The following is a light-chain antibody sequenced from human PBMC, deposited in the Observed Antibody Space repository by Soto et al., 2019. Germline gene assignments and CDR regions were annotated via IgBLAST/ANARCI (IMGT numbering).Light chain of an antibody. CDR2: GNN. CDR1: SSNIGAGYD. CDR3: SSYTSTSTRVV. Sequence: QSVLTQPPSVSGAPGQTITISCTGSSSNIGAGYDVHWYQQLPGRAPKLLIYGNNNRPSGVPDRFSGSKSGTSVSLAITGLRGEDEADYYCSSYTSTSTRVVFGGGTKLTVL. J-gene: IGLJ2*01. V-gene: IGLV1-40*01.